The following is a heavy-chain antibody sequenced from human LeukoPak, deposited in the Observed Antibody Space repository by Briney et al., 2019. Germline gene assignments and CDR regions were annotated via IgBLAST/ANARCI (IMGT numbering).Heavy chain of an antibody. Sequence: PSETLSLTCTVSGGSISSSSYYWGWIRQPPGKGLEWIGSIYYSGSTYYNPSLKSRVTISVDTSKNQFSLKLSSVAAADTAVYYCARDDSGYSYGYFGDYWAREPWSPSPQ. V-gene: IGHV4-39*07. CDR3: ARDDSGYSYGYFGDY. D-gene: IGHD5-18*01. CDR1: GGSISSSSYY. CDR2: IYYSGST. J-gene: IGHJ4*02.